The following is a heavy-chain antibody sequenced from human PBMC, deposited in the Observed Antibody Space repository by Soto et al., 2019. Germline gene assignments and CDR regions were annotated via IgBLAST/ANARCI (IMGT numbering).Heavy chain of an antibody. Sequence: QVQLQESGPGLVKPSETLSLTCTVSGGSVSSGSYYWSWIRQPPGKGLEWIGYIYYSGSTNYNPSLTSRVTISVDTSKTQFSLKLSSVTAADTAVYYCARASRYYYDSSGYWLDYWGQGTLVTVSS. V-gene: IGHV4-61*01. CDR3: ARASRYYYDSSGYWLDY. CDR1: GGSVSSGSYY. D-gene: IGHD3-22*01. CDR2: IYYSGST. J-gene: IGHJ4*02.